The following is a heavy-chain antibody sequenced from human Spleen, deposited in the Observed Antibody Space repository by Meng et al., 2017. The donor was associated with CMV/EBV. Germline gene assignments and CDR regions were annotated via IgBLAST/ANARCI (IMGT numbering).Heavy chain of an antibody. CDR2: IYPGDSDT. V-gene: IGHV5-51*01. D-gene: IGHD3-3*01. Sequence: GESLKISCQASGFSFVAYWIGWVRQIPGKGLEWMGIIYPGDSDTRYSPSFQGQVTMSADKSISTAYLQWSSLKASDTAMYYCARHKTNLEIGEGDYWGQGTLVTVSS. CDR3: ARHKTNLEIGEGDY. CDR1: GFSFVAYW. J-gene: IGHJ4*02.